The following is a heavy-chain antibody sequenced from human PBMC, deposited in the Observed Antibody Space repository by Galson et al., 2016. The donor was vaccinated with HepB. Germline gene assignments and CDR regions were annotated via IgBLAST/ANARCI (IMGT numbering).Heavy chain of an antibody. CDR3: AREDGVHYETSVYHGFLDS. D-gene: IGHD3-16*01. V-gene: IGHV3-30-3*01. Sequence: CAASGFSFSSYSMHWVRQAPGKGLEWVAVISTDGNNAYFADSVKGRFTISRDNSKNTVDLQMNSLGREDTAVYYCAREDGVHYETSVYHGFLDSWGQGTLVTVSS. CDR2: ISTDGNNA. J-gene: IGHJ4*02. CDR1: GFSFSSYS.